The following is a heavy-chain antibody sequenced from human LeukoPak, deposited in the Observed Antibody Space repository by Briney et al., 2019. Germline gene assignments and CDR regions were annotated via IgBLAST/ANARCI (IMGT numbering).Heavy chain of an antibody. D-gene: IGHD2-2*01. J-gene: IGHJ4*02. V-gene: IGHV3-23*01. CDR1: GFSFNNYG. CDR3: ATDIVVVPADHRDY. CDR2: ISGTGVST. Sequence: GGSLRLSCAASGFSFNNYGMSWVRQAPGKGLEWVSGISGTGVSTYYADSVKGRFTISRDNSKNTVYLQMNSLRAEDTAVYYCATDIVVVPADHRDYWGQGTLVTVSS.